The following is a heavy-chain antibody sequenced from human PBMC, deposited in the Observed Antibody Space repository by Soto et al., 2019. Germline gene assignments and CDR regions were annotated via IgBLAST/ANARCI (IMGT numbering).Heavy chain of an antibody. CDR3: ARSYVVITTTIGYYYGMDV. Sequence: ASVKVSSKASGYTFTGYYMHWVRQAPGQGLEWMGWINPNSGGTNYAQKFQGWVTMTRDTSISTAYMELSRLRSDDTAVYYCARSYVVITTTIGYYYGMDVWGQGTTVTVSS. CDR2: INPNSGGT. J-gene: IGHJ6*02. V-gene: IGHV1-2*04. D-gene: IGHD1-26*01. CDR1: GYTFTGYY.